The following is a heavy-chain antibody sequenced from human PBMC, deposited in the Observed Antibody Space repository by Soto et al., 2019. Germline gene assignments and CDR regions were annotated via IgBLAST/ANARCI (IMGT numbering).Heavy chain of an antibody. J-gene: IGHJ4*02. CDR2: INPGNGNT. Sequence: VESGAEVKKPGASVKVSCKASGYTFTSYGINWVRQAPGRGLEWMGWINPGNGNTKYSQQFQGRVIIDRDTSASTAYMELSSLRSEDTAVYYCARGGYFDSSNYLAYWGLGTLVTVSS. CDR3: ARGGYFDSSNYLAY. CDR1: GYTFTSYG. D-gene: IGHD3-22*01. V-gene: IGHV1-3*01.